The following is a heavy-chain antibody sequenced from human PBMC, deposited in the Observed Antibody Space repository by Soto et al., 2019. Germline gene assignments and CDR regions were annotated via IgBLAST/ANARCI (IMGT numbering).Heavy chain of an antibody. CDR3: AKTSMRGGFFDYDLDY. D-gene: IGHD3-9*01. CDR1: GYTFTTYY. CDR2: INPNTGGT. J-gene: IGHJ4*02. Sequence: ASVKVSCKASGYTFTTYYIHWVRQAPGQGPEWMGWINPNTGGTHYSQEFQGRVTMTRDTSISTAYMELSSLGSDDTAVYFCAKTSMRGGFFDYDLDYWGQGTLVTVSS. V-gene: IGHV1-2*02.